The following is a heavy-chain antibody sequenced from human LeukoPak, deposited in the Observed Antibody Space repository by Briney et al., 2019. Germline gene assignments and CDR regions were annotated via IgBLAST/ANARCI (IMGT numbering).Heavy chain of an antibody. CDR2: ISGSGGST. CDR1: GFTFSSYA. J-gene: IGHJ6*03. V-gene: IGHV3-23*01. Sequence: SGGSLRLSCAASGFTFSSYAMSWVRQAPGKGLEWVSAISGSGGSTYYADSVKGRFTISRDNSKNTLYLQMNSLRSDDTAIYYCARQLLQEGGYLDVWGKGTTVTVSS. CDR3: ARQLLQEGGYLDV. D-gene: IGHD5-24*01.